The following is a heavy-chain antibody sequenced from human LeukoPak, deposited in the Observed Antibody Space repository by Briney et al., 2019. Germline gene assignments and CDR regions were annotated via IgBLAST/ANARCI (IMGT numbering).Heavy chain of an antibody. J-gene: IGHJ6*02. CDR3: ARGVGYCSSTSCYHYYGMDV. V-gene: IGHV4-61*02. CDR1: GGSISSGSYY. Sequence: PSQTLSLTCTVSGGSISSGSYYWRWLRQPAGKGLEWIGRIYTSGSTNYNPSLKSRFTISVDTSKNQFSLKLSSVTAADTAVYYCARGVGYCSSTSCYHYYGMDVWGQGTTVTVSS. D-gene: IGHD2-2*03. CDR2: IYTSGST.